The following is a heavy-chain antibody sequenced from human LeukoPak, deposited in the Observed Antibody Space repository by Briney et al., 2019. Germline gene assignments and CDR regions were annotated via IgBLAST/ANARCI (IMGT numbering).Heavy chain of an antibody. CDR1: GLPFNTYG. CDR3: AKRSGGPSPFDY. CDR2: ISFDGSNK. Sequence: GGTLRLSCAASGLPFNTYGIHWVRQAPGEGLEWVAVISFDGSNKYYADSVKGRFTISRDNSKNTLYLQMNSLRAEDTAVYYCAKRSGGPSPFDYWGQGTLVTVSS. D-gene: IGHD3-3*01. V-gene: IGHV3-30*18. J-gene: IGHJ4*02.